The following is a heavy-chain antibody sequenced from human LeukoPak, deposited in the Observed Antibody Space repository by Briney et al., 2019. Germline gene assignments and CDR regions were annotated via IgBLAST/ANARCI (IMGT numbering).Heavy chain of an antibody. CDR2: ISSSSSYI. Sequence: GGSLTLSCAASGFTFSSYSMNWLRQAPGKGLEWVSSISSSSSYIYYADSVKGRFTISRDNAKNSLYLQMNSLRAEDTAVYYCARDLVIVVVPAAMSYYYYGMDVWGQGTTVTVSS. J-gene: IGHJ6*02. CDR1: GFTFSSYS. CDR3: ARDLVIVVVPAAMSYYYYGMDV. V-gene: IGHV3-21*01. D-gene: IGHD2-2*01.